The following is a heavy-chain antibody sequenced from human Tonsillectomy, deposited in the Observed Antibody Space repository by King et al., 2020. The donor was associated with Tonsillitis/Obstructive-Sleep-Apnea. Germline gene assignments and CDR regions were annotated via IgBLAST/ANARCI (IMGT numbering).Heavy chain of an antibody. J-gene: IGHJ4*02. V-gene: IGHV4-34*01. D-gene: IGHD4-23*01. CDR2: INHGGST. Sequence: VQLQQWGAGLLKPSETLSLTCAVYGGSFSGYYWGWIRQPPGKGLEWIGGINHGGSTNYNPSLKSRVTISVDTSKNQFSLKVSSVTAADTAVYYCARGHDYGGNSGIDYWGQGTLVTVSS. CDR1: GGSFSGYY. CDR3: ARGHDYGGNSGIDY.